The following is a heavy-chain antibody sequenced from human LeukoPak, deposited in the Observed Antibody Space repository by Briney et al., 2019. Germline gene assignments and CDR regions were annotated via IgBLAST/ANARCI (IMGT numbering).Heavy chain of an antibody. Sequence: GGSLRLSCAASGFTFSSYEVIWVRQAPGKGLEWVSYISASGNTKYYADSVKGRFTVSRDNAKNSLYLQMNSLRVEDTAVYYCAREGYYYFDYWGQGTLVTVSS. CDR3: AREGYYYFDY. CDR1: GFTFSSYE. V-gene: IGHV3-48*03. J-gene: IGHJ4*02. CDR2: ISASGNTK. D-gene: IGHD1-1*01.